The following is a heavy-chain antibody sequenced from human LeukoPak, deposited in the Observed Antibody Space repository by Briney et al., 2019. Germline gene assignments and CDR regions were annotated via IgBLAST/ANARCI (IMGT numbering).Heavy chain of an antibody. V-gene: IGHV4-59*01. D-gene: IGHD4-17*01. J-gene: IGHJ4*02. CDR3: ARNFYGDYSSFDY. CDR1: GGSISSYY. Sequence: SETLSLTCTVSGGSISSYYWSWIRQPPGKGLEWIGYIYYSGSTNYNPSLKSRVTISVDTSKNQFSLKLSSVTAADTAVYYCARNFYGDYSSFDYWGQGTLVTVSS. CDR2: IYYSGST.